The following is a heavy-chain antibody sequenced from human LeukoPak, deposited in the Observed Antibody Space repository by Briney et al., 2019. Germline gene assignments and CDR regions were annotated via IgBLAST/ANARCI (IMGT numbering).Heavy chain of an antibody. CDR3: ARSGQRSMRFGET. CDR1: GGSFSGYY. J-gene: IGHJ5*02. Sequence: PSETLSLTCAVYGGSFSGYYWSWIRQPPGKGLEWIGEINHSRSTNYNPSLKSRVTISVDTSKNQFSLKLSSVTAADTAVYYCARSGQRSMRFGETWGQGTLVTVSS. V-gene: IGHV4-34*01. D-gene: IGHD3-10*01. CDR2: INHSRST.